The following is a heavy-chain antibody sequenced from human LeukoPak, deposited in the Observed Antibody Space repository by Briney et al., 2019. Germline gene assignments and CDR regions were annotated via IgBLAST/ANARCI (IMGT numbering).Heavy chain of an antibody. D-gene: IGHD3-16*01. CDR1: VYTFTSYG. V-gene: IGHV1-18*01. CDR3: RRMTYDYVWEEENDY. CDR2: ISAYNGNT. J-gene: IGHJ4*02. Sequence: GAPVKVSCKASVYTFTSYGISWVRQAPGQGLERMGWISAYNGNTNYPQKLQGRVTMTTDTSTSTAYMELRSLRSDDTAVYYCRRMTYDYVWEEENDYWGQGTLVTVSS.